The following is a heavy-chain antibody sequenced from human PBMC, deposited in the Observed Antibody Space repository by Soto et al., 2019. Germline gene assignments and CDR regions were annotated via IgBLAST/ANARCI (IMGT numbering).Heavy chain of an antibody. CDR1: GYSFTSYW. J-gene: IGHJ6*02. D-gene: IGHD1-7*01. CDR2: IDPSDSYT. Sequence: LGESLKISCKGSGYSFTSYWISWVRQMPGKGLEWMGRIDPSDSYTNYSPSFQGHVTISADKSISTAYLQWSSLKASDTAMYYCARQSLSLELYDYYGMDVWGQGTTVTVSS. CDR3: ARQSLSLELYDYYGMDV. V-gene: IGHV5-10-1*01.